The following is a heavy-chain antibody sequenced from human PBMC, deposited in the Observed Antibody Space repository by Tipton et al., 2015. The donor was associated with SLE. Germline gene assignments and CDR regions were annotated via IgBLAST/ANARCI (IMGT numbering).Heavy chain of an antibody. D-gene: IGHD3-3*01. V-gene: IGHV4-38-2*01. Sequence: GLVKPSETLSLNCAVSGYSISSDYYWAWIRQPPGKGQEWIGSIHHSGKTYCNPSLKSRVTISVDTSKNQFSLKLNSVTATDTAVYYCARHALDDLWSGSPFDYWGQGTLVTVSS. CDR3: ARHALDDLWSGSPFDY. CDR1: GYSISSDYY. CDR2: IHHSGKT. J-gene: IGHJ4*02.